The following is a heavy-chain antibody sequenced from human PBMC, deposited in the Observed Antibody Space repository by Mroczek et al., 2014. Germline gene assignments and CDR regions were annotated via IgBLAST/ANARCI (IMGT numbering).Heavy chain of an antibody. Sequence: VQAGGGLGRAWYRPGGSLRLSCAASGFTFSSYAMSWVRQAPGKGLEWVSAISGSGGSTYYADSVKGRFTISRDNSKNTLYLQMNSLRAEDTAVYYCATFLEWLLISYYYGMDVWGQGDHGHRLL. CDR1: GFTFSSYA. CDR2: ISGSGGST. CDR3: ATFLEWLLISYYYGMDV. J-gene: IGHJ6*02. D-gene: IGHD3-3*01. V-gene: IGHV3-23*04.